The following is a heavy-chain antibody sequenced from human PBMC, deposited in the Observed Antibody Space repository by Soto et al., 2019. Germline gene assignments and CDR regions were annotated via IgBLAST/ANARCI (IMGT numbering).Heavy chain of an antibody. CDR2: ISAYNGNT. D-gene: IGHD3-3*01. CDR1: GYTFTSYG. CDR3: ATDWADYDFWSGAYYYYGMDV. Sequence: QVQLVQSGAEVKKPGASVKVSCKASGYTFTSYGISWVRQAPGQGLEGMGWISAYNGNTNYAQKLQGRVTMTTDTSTNTAYMELRRLRADDTAVYYCATDWADYDFWSGAYYYYGMDVWGQGTTVTVSS. J-gene: IGHJ6*02. V-gene: IGHV1-18*04.